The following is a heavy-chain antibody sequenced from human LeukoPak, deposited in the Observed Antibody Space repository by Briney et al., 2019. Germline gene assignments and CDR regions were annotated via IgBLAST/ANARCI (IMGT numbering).Heavy chain of an antibody. Sequence: SQTLSLTCAVSGGSISSGGYSWSWLRQPPGKGLVWIGYIYHSGSTYYNPSLKSRVTISVDRSKNQFSLKLSSVTAADTAVYYCARSWGSPYFDYWGQGTLVTVSS. J-gene: IGHJ4*02. CDR1: GGSISSGGYS. V-gene: IGHV4-30-2*01. CDR2: IYHSGST. D-gene: IGHD7-27*01. CDR3: ARSWGSPYFDY.